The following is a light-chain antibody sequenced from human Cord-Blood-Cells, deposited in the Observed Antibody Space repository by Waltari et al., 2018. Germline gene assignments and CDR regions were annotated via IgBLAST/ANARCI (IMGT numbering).Light chain of an antibody. CDR1: HSLVYSDGNTY. CDR3: MQGTHWPQHT. J-gene: IGKJ2*01. CDR2: KVS. Sequence: GLIHYHHTLPVTLGQPASVSDTSRHSLVYSDGNTYLNWFQQRPGQSPRRLIYKVSNRDSGVPDRFSGSGSGTDFTLKISRVEAEDVGVYYCMQGTHWPQHTFGQGTKLEIK. V-gene: IGKV2-30*01.